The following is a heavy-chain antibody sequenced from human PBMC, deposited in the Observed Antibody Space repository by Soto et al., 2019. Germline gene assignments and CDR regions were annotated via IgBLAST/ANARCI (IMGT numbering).Heavy chain of an antibody. V-gene: IGHV3-49*03. CDR1: GFTFGDYA. CDR3: TRDRLVEIAAAGTPGSPCYYYYGMDV. Sequence: GGSLRLSFTASGFTFGDYAMSWFRQAPGKGLEWVGFIRSKAYGGTTEYAASVKGRFTISRDDSKSIAYLQMNSLKTEDTAVYYCTRDRLVEIAAAGTPGSPCYYYYGMDVWGQGTTVTVSS. J-gene: IGHJ6*02. CDR2: IRSKAYGGTT. D-gene: IGHD6-13*01.